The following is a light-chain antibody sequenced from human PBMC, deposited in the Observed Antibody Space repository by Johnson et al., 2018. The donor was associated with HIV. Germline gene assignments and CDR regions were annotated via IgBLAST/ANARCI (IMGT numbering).Light chain of an antibody. CDR2: DNN. V-gene: IGLV1-51*01. J-gene: IGLJ1*01. Sequence: QSVLTQAPSVSAAPGQKVTISCSGSNSNIGNNYVSWYQQLPGTAPKLLIYDNNKRPSGIPDRFSGSKSGTSATLDLTGLQTGDGADYYCASWDRSLTVGTVFGPGTRVTVL. CDR1: NSNIGNNY. CDR3: ASWDRSLTVGTV.